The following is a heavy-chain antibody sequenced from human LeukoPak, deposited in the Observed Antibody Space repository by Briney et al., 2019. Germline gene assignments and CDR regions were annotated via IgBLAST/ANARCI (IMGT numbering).Heavy chain of an antibody. CDR1: GYTFTSYG. J-gene: IGHJ5*02. D-gene: IGHD3-10*01. V-gene: IGHV1-8*02. CDR2: VSPNSGDT. CDR3: ARQDVVRGVRPFYWFDP. Sequence: ASVKVSCKASGYTFTSYGISWVRQAPGQGLEWMGWVSPNSGDTGYAQKFQRRVTMTRDTSTSTAYMELSSLTSDDTAVYYCARQDVVRGVRPFYWFDPWGQGTLVIVSS.